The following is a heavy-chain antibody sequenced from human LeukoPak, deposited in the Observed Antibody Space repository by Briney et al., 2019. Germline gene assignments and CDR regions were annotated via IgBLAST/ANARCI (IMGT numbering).Heavy chain of an antibody. V-gene: IGHV4-59*08. CDR2: VYYNGSP. Sequence: SETLSLPCSVSGVSISRYHWSWVRQSPAKGLERIGYVYYNGSPNYHHSLMSRVTMLMDTSKNQFSLRPSSVTAADTAVYYCARHGGGWSFDFWGQGTLVTVSS. J-gene: IGHJ4*02. CDR3: ARHGGGWSFDF. CDR1: GVSISRYH. D-gene: IGHD6-19*01.